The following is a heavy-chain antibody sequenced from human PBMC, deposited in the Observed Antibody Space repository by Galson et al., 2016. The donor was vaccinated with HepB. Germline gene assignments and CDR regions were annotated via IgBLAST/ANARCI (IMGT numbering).Heavy chain of an antibody. Sequence: SLRLSCAASGFTFSAYAMTWVRQAPGKGLEWVSTISGSGGSTHYADSVKGRFTISRDDSKTKNTLYLQMNSLRTEDTAVYYCAKYLILDYGMDVWGQGTTVTVSS. CDR2: ISGSGGST. J-gene: IGHJ6*02. D-gene: IGHD1-26*01. CDR3: AKYLILDYGMDV. V-gene: IGHV3-23*01. CDR1: GFTFSAYA.